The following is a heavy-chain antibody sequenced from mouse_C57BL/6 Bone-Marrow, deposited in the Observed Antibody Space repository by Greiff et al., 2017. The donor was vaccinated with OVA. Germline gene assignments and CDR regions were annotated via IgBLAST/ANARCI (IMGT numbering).Heavy chain of an antibody. CDR2: IDPENGDT. Sequence: EVKLQESGAELVRPGASVKLSCTASGFNIKDDYMHWVKQRPEQGLEWIGWIDPENGDTEYASKFQGKATITADTSSNTAYLQLSSLTSEDTAVYYCTPDYYGSSPFDWWGQGTTLTVSS. D-gene: IGHD1-1*01. J-gene: IGHJ2*01. CDR3: TPDYYGSSPFDW. CDR1: GFNIKDDY. V-gene: IGHV14-4*01.